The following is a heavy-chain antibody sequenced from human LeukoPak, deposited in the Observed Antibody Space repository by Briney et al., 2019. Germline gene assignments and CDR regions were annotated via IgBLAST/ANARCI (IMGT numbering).Heavy chain of an antibody. J-gene: IGHJ6*03. CDR1: GGSISSSSYY. CDR3: ARDNRYYYMDV. V-gene: IGHV4-39*07. Sequence: SETLSLTCTVSGGSISSSSYYWGWIRQPPGKGLEWIGSIYYSGSTYYNPSLKSRVTISVDTSKNQFSLKLSSVTAAGTAVYYCARDNRYYYMDVWGKGTTVTVSS. CDR2: IYYSGST. D-gene: IGHD1-14*01.